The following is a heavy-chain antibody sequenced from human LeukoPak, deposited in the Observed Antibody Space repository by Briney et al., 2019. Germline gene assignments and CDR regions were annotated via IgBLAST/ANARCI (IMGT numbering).Heavy chain of an antibody. CDR1: GFTFSSYW. Sequence: PGGSLRLSCAASGFTFSSYWMHWVRQAPGKGLVWVSRINSDGSSTSYADSVKGRFTISRDNAKNTLYLQMNSLRAEDTAVYYCARVMDYEGYFDYWGQGTPVTVSS. CDR2: INSDGSST. CDR3: ARVMDYEGYFDY. V-gene: IGHV3-74*01. J-gene: IGHJ4*02. D-gene: IGHD3-22*01.